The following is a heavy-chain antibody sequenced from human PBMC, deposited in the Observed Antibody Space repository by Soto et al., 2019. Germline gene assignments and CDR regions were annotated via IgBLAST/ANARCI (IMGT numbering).Heavy chain of an antibody. V-gene: IGHV3-9*01. CDR3: AKDISSGSYPTLYYFDY. CDR1: GFTFDDYA. CDR2: ISWNSGSI. D-gene: IGHD1-26*01. J-gene: IGHJ4*02. Sequence: GGSLRLSCAASGFTFDDYAMHWVRQAPGKGLEWVSGISWNSGSIGYADSVKGRFTISRDNAKNSLYLQMNSLRAEDTALYYCAKDISSGSYPTLYYFDYWGQGTLVTVSS.